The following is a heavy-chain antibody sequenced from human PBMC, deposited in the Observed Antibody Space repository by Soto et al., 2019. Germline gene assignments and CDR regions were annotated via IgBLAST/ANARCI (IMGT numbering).Heavy chain of an antibody. V-gene: IGHV3-43*01. CDR3: AKDIRPSYYYYAMDV. CDR1: GFTFDVYT. CDR2: ISWDGGYT. Sequence: GGCLRLSCAASGFTFDVYTIDWVRQAPGKGLEWVSLISWDGGYTYYADSVKGRFTISRDNSKNSLYLQMNSLRTDDTALYYCAKDIRPSYYYYAMDVWAQGTTVTVSS. J-gene: IGHJ6*02.